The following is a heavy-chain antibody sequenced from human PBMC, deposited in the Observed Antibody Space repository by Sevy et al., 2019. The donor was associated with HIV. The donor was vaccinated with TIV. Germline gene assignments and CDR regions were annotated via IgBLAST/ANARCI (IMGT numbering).Heavy chain of an antibody. CDR3: AKGAGQWLGDAFDV. Sequence: GGSLRLSCAASGFTFEDYAIHWVRQAPGKGLEWVSGLSWNSGSIDYVDSVKGRFTISRDNAKNSLYLQMNSLRVEDTALYYCAKGAGQWLGDAFDVWGQGTMVTVSS. D-gene: IGHD6-19*01. CDR1: GFTFEDYA. J-gene: IGHJ3*01. CDR2: LSWNSGSI. V-gene: IGHV3-9*01.